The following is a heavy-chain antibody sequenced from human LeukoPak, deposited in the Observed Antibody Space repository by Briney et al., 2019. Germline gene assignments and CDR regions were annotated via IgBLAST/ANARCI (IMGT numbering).Heavy chain of an antibody. D-gene: IGHD6-13*01. J-gene: IGHJ4*02. Sequence: ASVKVSCKASGYTFTDYGMNWVRQAPGQGLEWMGRINTNTGNPTYAQGFTGRFVFSLDASVSTAYLQISSLKAEDTAVFYCARDRYSRYWYGDYWGQGTLVTVSS. CDR2: INTNTGNP. CDR3: ARDRYSRYWYGDY. CDR1: GYTFTDYG. V-gene: IGHV7-4-1*02.